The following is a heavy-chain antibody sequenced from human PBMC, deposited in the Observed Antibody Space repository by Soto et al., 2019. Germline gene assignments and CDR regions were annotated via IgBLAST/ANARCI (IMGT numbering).Heavy chain of an antibody. Sequence: QVQLVESGGGVVQPGRSLRLSCAASGFTFSSYAMHWVRQAPGKGLEWVAVISYDGSNKYYADSVKGRFTISRDNSKNTLYLQMNSLRAEDTAVYYCARPSTGGYQMPYWGQGTLVTVSS. CDR2: ISYDGSNK. D-gene: IGHD7-27*01. CDR3: ARPSTGGYQMPY. V-gene: IGHV3-30-3*01. J-gene: IGHJ4*02. CDR1: GFTFSSYA.